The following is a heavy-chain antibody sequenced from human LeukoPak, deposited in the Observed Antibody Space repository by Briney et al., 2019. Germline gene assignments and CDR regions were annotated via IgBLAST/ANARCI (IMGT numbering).Heavy chain of an antibody. J-gene: IGHJ4*02. CDR1: GGSFSGHS. D-gene: IGHD3-22*01. CDR3: ARHVHVSMIVVILSDYFDY. V-gene: IGHV4-34*01. Sequence: SETLSLTCAIYGGSFSGHSWSWIRQAPGKGLEWIGEISHTGGINYNPSLKSRVTISADTSKNQFSLRLTSVTAADTAVYYCARHVHVSMIVVILSDYFDYWGRGTLVSVSS. CDR2: ISHTGGI.